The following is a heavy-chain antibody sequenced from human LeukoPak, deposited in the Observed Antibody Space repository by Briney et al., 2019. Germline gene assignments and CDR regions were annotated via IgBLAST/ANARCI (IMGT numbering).Heavy chain of an antibody. V-gene: IGHV1-69*06. CDR3: ARGPSTMSRANGYTYGYLVY. CDR2: IIPMYGAT. CDR1: GGTFSSYA. D-gene: IGHD5-18*01. J-gene: IGHJ4*02. Sequence: GASVKVSCKASGGTFSSYAINWVRQAPGQGLEWMGGIIPMYGATDYAQKFQGRVTTTADKSTTTVYMELSSLTSEDTAVYYCARGPSTMSRANGYTYGYLVYWGQGVLVTVSS.